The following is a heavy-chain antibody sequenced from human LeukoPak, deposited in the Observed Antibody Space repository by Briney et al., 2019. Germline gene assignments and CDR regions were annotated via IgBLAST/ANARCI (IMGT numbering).Heavy chain of an antibody. CDR2: IYYSGST. CDR3: ARYYDFWSGYYKARYFDY. CDR1: GGSISSSSYY. D-gene: IGHD3-3*01. V-gene: IGHV4-39*01. Sequence: PSETLSLTCTVSGGSISSSSYYWGWIRQPPGKGLEWIGSIYYSGSTYYNPSLKSRVTISVDTSKNQFSLKLSSVTAADTAVYYCARYYDFWSGYYKARYFDYWGQGTLVTVSS. J-gene: IGHJ4*02.